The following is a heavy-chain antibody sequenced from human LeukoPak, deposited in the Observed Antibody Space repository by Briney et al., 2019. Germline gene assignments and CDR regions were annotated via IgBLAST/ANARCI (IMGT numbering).Heavy chain of an antibody. Sequence: GGSLRLSCAASGFTFSSYAMSWVRQAPGKGLEWVSAISDSGGSTYYADSVKGQFTISRDNSKNTLYLQMNSLRAEDTAVYYCAKAPSGGRINWSDPWGQGTLVTVSS. D-gene: IGHD2-15*01. J-gene: IGHJ5*02. CDR3: AKAPSGGRINWSDP. V-gene: IGHV3-23*01. CDR1: GFTFSSYA. CDR2: ISDSGGST.